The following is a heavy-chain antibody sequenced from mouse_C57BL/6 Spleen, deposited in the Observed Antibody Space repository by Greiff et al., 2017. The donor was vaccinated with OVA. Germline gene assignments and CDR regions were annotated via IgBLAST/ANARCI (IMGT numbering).Heavy chain of an antibody. CDR1: GYTFTSYG. CDR2: IYPSSGNT. J-gene: IGHJ3*01. D-gene: IGHD2-4*01. V-gene: IGHV1-81*01. CDR3: AREGYYDYDPFAY. Sequence: VQLQQSGAELARPGASVKLSCKASGYTFTSYGISWVKQRTGQGLEWIGEIYPSSGNTYYNEKFKGKATLTADKSSSTAYMELRSLTSEDSAVYFCAREGYYDYDPFAYWGQGTLVTVSA.